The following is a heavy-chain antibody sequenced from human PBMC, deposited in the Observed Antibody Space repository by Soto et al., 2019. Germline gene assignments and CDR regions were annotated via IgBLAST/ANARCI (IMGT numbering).Heavy chain of an antibody. CDR3: AKDKLSSTDAFDS. Sequence: PGGSLRLCCAASGFTFSNFGMHWVRQAPGKGLEWVALISYDGSNKYYADSVKGRFTISRDTSKNTLYLQMSSLRAEDTAVYYCAKDKLSSTDAFDSWGQGTMVTVSS. CDR1: GFTFSNFG. J-gene: IGHJ3*02. CDR2: ISYDGSNK. V-gene: IGHV3-30*18.